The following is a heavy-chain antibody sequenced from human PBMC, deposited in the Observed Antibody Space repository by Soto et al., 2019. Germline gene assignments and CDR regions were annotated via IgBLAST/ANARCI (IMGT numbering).Heavy chain of an antibody. CDR3: ARHAGSLGY. CDR1: GSSITNYQ. Sequence: QVHLQESGPGLVKPSETLSLTCTISGSSITNYQWSWIRQPPGKGLEWIGHVYYSGSAKYNPTLKSRVTKSIDTSKSQVSLILGSVTAADTAVYFCARHAGSLGYWGQGTLVTVSS. V-gene: IGHV4-59*08. CDR2: VYYSGSA. J-gene: IGHJ4*02. D-gene: IGHD2-2*03.